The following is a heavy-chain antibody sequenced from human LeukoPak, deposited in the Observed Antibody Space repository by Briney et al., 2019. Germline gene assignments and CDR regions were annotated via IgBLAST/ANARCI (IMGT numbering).Heavy chain of an antibody. D-gene: IGHD3-22*01. CDR1: GFTFSSYS. J-gene: IGHJ5*02. V-gene: IGHV3-21*04. Sequence: GGSLRLPCAASGFTFSSYSMNWVRQAPGKGLEWVSSISSSSSYIYYADSVKGRFTISRDNAKNSLYLQMSSLRAEDTALYYCAKGSSGYFADLWGQGTLVTVSS. CDR2: ISSSSSYI. CDR3: AKGSSGYFADL.